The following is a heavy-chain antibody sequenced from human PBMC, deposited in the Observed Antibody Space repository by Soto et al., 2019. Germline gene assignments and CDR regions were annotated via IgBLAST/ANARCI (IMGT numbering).Heavy chain of an antibody. V-gene: IGHV4-34*04. J-gene: IGHJ4*01. CDR2: IDNSGIT. CDR3: ARGVSVTLAVQGGAPDKNYFDS. CDR1: GAAFRGFY. D-gene: IGHD1-26*01. Sequence: SETLSLTCAVSGAAFRGFYWGWIPQSPGKGLEWIGEIDNSGITNHNQHLKSRATMSVDTSKNQFSLKLRSVTAADTAVYYCARGVSVTLAVQGGAPDKNYFDSWSHGTLVTVYS.